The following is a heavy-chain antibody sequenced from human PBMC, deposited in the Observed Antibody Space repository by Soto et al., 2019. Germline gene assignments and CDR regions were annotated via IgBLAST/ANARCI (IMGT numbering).Heavy chain of an antibody. V-gene: IGHV3-21*01. CDR3: AREAYGDYVFDY. J-gene: IGHJ4*02. CDR1: GFTFSSYS. Sequence: GGSLRLSCAASGFTFSSYSMNWVRQAPGKGLEWVSSISSSSSYIYYADSVKGRFTISRDNAKNSLYLQMNSLRAEDTAVYYCAREAYGDYVFDYWGQGTLVTVSS. D-gene: IGHD4-17*01. CDR2: ISSSSSYI.